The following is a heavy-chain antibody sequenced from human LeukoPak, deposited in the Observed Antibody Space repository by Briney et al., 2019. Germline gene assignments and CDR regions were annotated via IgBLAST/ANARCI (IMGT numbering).Heavy chain of an antibody. CDR2: IGSSGGST. J-gene: IGHJ6*02. CDR1: GFTFSSYA. Sequence: GGSLRLSCAASGFTFSSYAMSWVRQAPGKGLEWVSAIGSSGGSTYYADSVKGRFTISRDNSKNTLYLQMNSLRAEDTAVYYCAKGSAYDILTGYFPHYDYYGMDVWGQGTTVTVSS. V-gene: IGHV3-23*01. CDR3: AKGSAYDILTGYFPHYDYYGMDV. D-gene: IGHD3-9*01.